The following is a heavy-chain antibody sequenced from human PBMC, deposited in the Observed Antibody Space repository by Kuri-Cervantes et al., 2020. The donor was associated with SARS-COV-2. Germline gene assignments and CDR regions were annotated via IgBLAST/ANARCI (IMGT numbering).Heavy chain of an antibody. CDR2: IQYDGSNK. CDR3: VRDRGFLVRLFDY. CDR1: GFTFSSYG. V-gene: IGHV3-30*02. J-gene: IGHJ4*02. D-gene: IGHD3-3*01. Sequence: GGSLRLSCAASGFTFSSYGMHWVRQAPGKGLEWVAFIQYDGSNKYYADSVKGRFTISRDNSKNTLYLQMRSLRAEDTDVYYCVRDRGFLVRLFDYWGQGTLVTVSS.